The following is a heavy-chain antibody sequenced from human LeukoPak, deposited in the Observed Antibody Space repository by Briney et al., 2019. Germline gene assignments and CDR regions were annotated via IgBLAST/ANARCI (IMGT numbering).Heavy chain of an antibody. D-gene: IGHD6-19*01. CDR3: AKDIRSGRYLCAFDI. CDR2: IRSSGSGGST. Sequence: GGSLRLSCAASGFTFSSYSMNWVRQAPGKGLEWVSVIRSSGSGGSTYYADSVKGRFTISRDNSKNTLYLQMNNLRAEDTAVYYCAKDIRSGRYLCAFDIWGQGTRVTVSS. J-gene: IGHJ3*02. CDR1: GFTFSSYS. V-gene: IGHV3-23*01.